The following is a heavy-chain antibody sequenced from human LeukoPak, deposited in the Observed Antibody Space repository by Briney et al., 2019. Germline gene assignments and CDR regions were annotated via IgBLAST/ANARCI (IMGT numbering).Heavy chain of an antibody. V-gene: IGHV1-8*01. CDR2: MNPNSGKT. Sequence: ASVKVSCKASGYTFTSYDINWVRQATGQGLEWMGWMNPNSGKTGYAQKFQGRVTMTRNTSISTAYMELSSLRSEDTAVYYCARAAALHDAFDIWGQGTMVTVSS. CDR3: ARAAALHDAFDI. D-gene: IGHD6-13*01. CDR1: GYTFTSYD. J-gene: IGHJ3*02.